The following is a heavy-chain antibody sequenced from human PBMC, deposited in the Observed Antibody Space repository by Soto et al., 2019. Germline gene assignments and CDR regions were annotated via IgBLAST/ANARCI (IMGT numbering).Heavy chain of an antibody. V-gene: IGHV3-15*01. CDR1: GFTFSNAW. CDR2: IKSKTDGETT. D-gene: IGHD1-1*01. Sequence: PGGSLRLSCAASGFTFSNAWMSWVRQAPGKGLEWVGRIKSKTDGETTDYAAPVKGRFTISRDDSKNTLYLQMNSLKTEDTAVYYCTTEDDASFDPWGQGTLVTVSS. J-gene: IGHJ5*02. CDR3: TTEDDASFDP.